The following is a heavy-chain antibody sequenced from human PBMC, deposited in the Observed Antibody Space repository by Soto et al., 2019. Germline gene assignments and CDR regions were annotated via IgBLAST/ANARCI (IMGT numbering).Heavy chain of an antibody. CDR1: GGSISSGGYS. J-gene: IGHJ4*02. V-gene: IGHV4-30-2*01. D-gene: IGHD1-26*01. Sequence: PSETLSLTCAVSGGSISSGGYSWSWIRQPPGKGLEWIGYIYHSGSTYYNPSLKSRVTISVDTSKNRFSLKLSSVTAADTAVYYCARVVWETYYFDYWGQGTLVTVSS. CDR2: IYHSGST. CDR3: ARVVWETYYFDY.